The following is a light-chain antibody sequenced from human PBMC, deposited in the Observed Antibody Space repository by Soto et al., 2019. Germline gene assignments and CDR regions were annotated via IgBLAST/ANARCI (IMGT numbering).Light chain of an antibody. CDR1: QSISTN. J-gene: IGKJ1*01. CDR3: QQYNNWPPWT. V-gene: IGKV3-15*01. Sequence: EIVMTQSPATLSVSPGERVILSCRASQSISTNLAWYQYIPGQAPRLLIYAASTMATGIPSGFSGSGSGTDFTLSITSLQSEDYAVYYCQQYNNWPPWTFGQGTKVEIK. CDR2: AAS.